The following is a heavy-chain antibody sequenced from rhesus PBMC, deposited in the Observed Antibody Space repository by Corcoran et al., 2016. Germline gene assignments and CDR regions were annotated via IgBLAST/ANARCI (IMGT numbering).Heavy chain of an antibody. CDR3: ARGGFYSWNNERFDY. CDR2: ISASGGST. Sequence: QVQLQESGPGLVTPSETLSLTCSVPGGSISSIYWTWIRPPPGTAREWIGSISASGGSTDYNPSLKSRVTISTDTSKNQFSLKLSSVTAADTAVYYCARGGFYSWNNERFDYWGQGVLVTVSS. CDR1: GGSISSIY. D-gene: IGHD1-20*01. V-gene: IGHV4-173*01. J-gene: IGHJ4*01.